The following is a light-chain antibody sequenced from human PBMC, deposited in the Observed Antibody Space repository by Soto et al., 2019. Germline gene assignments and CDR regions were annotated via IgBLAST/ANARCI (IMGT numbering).Light chain of an antibody. V-gene: IGKV3-20*01. J-gene: IGKJ1*01. CDR3: QQYGSSPRT. CDR2: GAS. CDR1: QSVSSNY. Sequence: EIVLTQSPGTLSLSPGERATLSCRASQSVSSNYLAWYQQKPGQAPRLLIYGASRRATGIPDRFSCSGSGTDFTFTISRLEPEDFAVYYCQQYGSSPRTFGQGTKVEIK.